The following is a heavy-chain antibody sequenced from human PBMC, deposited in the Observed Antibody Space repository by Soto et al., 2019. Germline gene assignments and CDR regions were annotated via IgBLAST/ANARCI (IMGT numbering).Heavy chain of an antibody. CDR3: VRDVAPDGDHRFDI. CDR1: GYTFTGYH. V-gene: IGHV1-2*02. CDR2: VNPNSGAI. D-gene: IGHD2-21*01. J-gene: IGHJ3*02. Sequence: ASVKVSCKASGYTFTGYHMHWVRQAPGQGLEWMGWVNPNSGAIMYSQRFQGRVTMTRDTSISTAYMELSRLTSDDTAMYYCVRDVAPDGDHRFDIWGQGTMVTVSS.